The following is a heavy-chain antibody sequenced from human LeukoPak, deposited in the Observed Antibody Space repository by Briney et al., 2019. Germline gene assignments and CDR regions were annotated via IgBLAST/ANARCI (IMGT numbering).Heavy chain of an antibody. CDR1: GYTFTDHN. J-gene: IGHJ4*02. D-gene: IGHD1-26*01. CDR3: AIKTYAGSFYVF. CDR2: LDPNTSAT. Sequence: ASVKVSCKASGYTFTDHNIHWVRQAPGQGLEWMGWLDPNTSATRSAQKFQDRVSLTRDTSISTGYIDLSSLTSDDTAVYYCAIKTYAGSFYVFWGQGTLVTVSS. V-gene: IGHV1-2*02.